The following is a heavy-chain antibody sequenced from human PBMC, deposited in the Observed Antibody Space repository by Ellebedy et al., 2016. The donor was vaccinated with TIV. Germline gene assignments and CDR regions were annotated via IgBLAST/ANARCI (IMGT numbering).Heavy chain of an antibody. J-gene: IGHJ5*02. V-gene: IGHV3-43*02. CDR2: ISGDGHTI. D-gene: IGHD3-16*02. Sequence: GGSLRLSCSASGFTFEAYALHWVRQAPGKGLEWVSLISGDGHTIYYIDSVKGRFTVTRDNSKNSLYLQMTRLRTEDTALYYCTKDQSRRGGNYRGWFDPWGQGTLVTVSS. CDR3: TKDQSRRGGNYRGWFDP. CDR1: GFTFEAYA.